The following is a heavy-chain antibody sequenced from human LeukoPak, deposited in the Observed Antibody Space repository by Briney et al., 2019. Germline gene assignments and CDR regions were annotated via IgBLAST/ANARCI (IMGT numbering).Heavy chain of an antibody. D-gene: IGHD6-19*01. Sequence: PGGSLRLSCAASVFTVSSNYMSWVRQAPGQGLEWVSVIYSGGSPYYAASVKGRFTISRDNSKNTLYLQMNSLRAEDTAAYYCARDRIAVAGSVWGQGTLVTVSS. J-gene: IGHJ4*02. CDR1: VFTVSSNY. CDR2: IYSGGSP. CDR3: ARDRIAVAGSV. V-gene: IGHV3-66*02.